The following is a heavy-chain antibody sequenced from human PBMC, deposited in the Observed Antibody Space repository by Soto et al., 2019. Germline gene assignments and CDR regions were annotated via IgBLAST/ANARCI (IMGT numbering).Heavy chain of an antibody. D-gene: IGHD6-13*01. Sequence: LRLSCAASGFTFSSYGMHWVRQAPGKGLEWVAVIWYDGSNKYYADSVKGRFTISRGNSKNTLYLQMNSLRAEDTAVYYCARDLRDTGIAAGNFDYWGQGTLVTVSS. CDR3: ARDLRDTGIAAGNFDY. V-gene: IGHV3-33*01. CDR1: GFTFSSYG. CDR2: IWYDGSNK. J-gene: IGHJ4*02.